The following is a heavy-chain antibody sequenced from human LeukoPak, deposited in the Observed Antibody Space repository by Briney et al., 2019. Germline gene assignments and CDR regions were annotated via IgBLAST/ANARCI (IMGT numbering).Heavy chain of an antibody. V-gene: IGHV1-18*01. CDR3: ARVKTMIVGRFDL. CDR1: GYTFTRYG. Sequence: ASVKVSCKASGYTFTRYGISWVRQAPGQGLEWMGWISGYNGNTNHAQKLQGRLTMTTDTSTSTAYMELRGLRSDDTAVYYCARVKTMIVGRFDLWGQGTLVTVSS. J-gene: IGHJ4*02. D-gene: IGHD3-22*01. CDR2: ISGYNGNT.